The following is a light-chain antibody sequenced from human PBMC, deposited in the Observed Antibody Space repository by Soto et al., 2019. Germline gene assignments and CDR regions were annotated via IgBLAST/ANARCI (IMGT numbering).Light chain of an antibody. CDR1: QSLLHSNGYNY. J-gene: IGKJ3*01. CDR3: MQALQTPLFT. V-gene: IGKV2-28*01. Sequence: DIVMTQSPLSLPVTPGEPASISCRSSQSLLHSNGYNYLDWYLQKPGQSPQLLIYFGSNRASRVPDRFSGSGSGTDFTLKISRVEAEDVGVYYCMQALQTPLFTFGPGTKVDIK. CDR2: FGS.